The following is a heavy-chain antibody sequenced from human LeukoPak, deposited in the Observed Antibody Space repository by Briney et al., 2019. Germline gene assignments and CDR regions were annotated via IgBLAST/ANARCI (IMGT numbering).Heavy chain of an antibody. CDR2: INPNSGGT. Sequence: ASVKVSCTASGYTFTGYYMHWVRQAPGQGLEWMGRINPNSGGTNYAQKFQGRVTMTRDTSISTAYMELSRLRSDDTAVYYCAKTYYYDSSGYGSDYWGQGTLVTVSS. V-gene: IGHV1-2*06. CDR1: GYTFTGYY. D-gene: IGHD3-22*01. J-gene: IGHJ4*02. CDR3: AKTYYYDSSGYGSDY.